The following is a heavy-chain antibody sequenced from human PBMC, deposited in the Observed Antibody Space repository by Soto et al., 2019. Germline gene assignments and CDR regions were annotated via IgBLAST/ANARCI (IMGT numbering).Heavy chain of an antibody. V-gene: IGHV3-9*01. CDR3: AKYAKDVVVIPAAIPVGDSYQYMEV. CDR2: INWNSGNI. CDR1: GFTFDDYA. D-gene: IGHD2-2*01. J-gene: IGHJ6*03. Sequence: EVQLVESGGGVVQPGRSLRLSFAASGFTFDDYAMHWVRQDPGKGLEWVSGINWNSGNIDYADSVRGRFTISRDNAKKSQYLKITSLRGEATALYYLAKYAKDVVVIPAAIPVGDSYQYMEVWCKWTTVTVSS.